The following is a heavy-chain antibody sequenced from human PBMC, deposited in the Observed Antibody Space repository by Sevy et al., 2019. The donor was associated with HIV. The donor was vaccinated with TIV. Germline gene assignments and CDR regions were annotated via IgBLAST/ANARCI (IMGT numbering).Heavy chain of an antibody. CDR3: ARGSRGTFGS. Sequence: GGSLRLSCAASGFTFTSDLMHWVRQPPGKGLVWVSHINSDGESIRYADSVKGRFTTSRDNAKNTLYLQMNNLRAEDTAVYYCARGSRGTFGSWGQGTLITVSS. J-gene: IGHJ4*02. V-gene: IGHV3-74*01. D-gene: IGHD1-26*01. CDR1: GFTFTSDL. CDR2: INSDGESI.